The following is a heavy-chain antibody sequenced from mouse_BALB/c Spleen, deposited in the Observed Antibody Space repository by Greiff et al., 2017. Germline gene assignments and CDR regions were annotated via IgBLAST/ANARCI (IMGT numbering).Heavy chain of an antibody. V-gene: IGHV1-54*01. CDR3: ARSGGYYDYAMDY. J-gene: IGHJ4*01. CDR2: INPGSGGT. CDR1: GYAFTNYL. Sequence: VQLQQSGAELVRPGTSVKVSCKASGYAFTNYLIEWVKQRPGQGLEWIGVINPGSGGTNYNEKFKGKATLTADKSSSTAYMQLSSLTSDDSAVYFCARSGGYYDYAMDYWGQGTSVTVSS. D-gene: IGHD2-3*01.